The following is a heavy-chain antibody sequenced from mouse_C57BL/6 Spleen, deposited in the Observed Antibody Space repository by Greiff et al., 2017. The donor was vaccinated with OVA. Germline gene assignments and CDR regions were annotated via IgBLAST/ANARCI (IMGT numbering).Heavy chain of an antibody. D-gene: IGHD1-1*01. CDR2: INPNYGTT. CDR3: ARKEDGSSYGYFDV. V-gene: IGHV1-39*01. J-gene: IGHJ1*03. CDR1: GYSFTNYN. Sequence: VQLQQSGPELVKPGASVKISCKASGYSFTNYNMNWVKQSNGKSLEWIGVINPNYGTTSYNQKFKGKATLTVDQSSSTAYMQLNSLTSEDSTVYYCARKEDGSSYGYFDVWGTGTTVTVSA.